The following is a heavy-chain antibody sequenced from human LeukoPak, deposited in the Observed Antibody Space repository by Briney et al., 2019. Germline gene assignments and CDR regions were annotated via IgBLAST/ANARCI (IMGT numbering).Heavy chain of an antibody. J-gene: IGHJ4*02. CDR2: IYHSGST. V-gene: IGHV4-30-2*01. CDR1: GGSISSGGYT. CDR3: ASYMVRETPYYFDY. Sequence: PSQTLSLTCAVSGGSISSGGYTWSWIRQPPGKGLECIGYIYHSGSTYYNPSLKSRVTISVDRSKNQFSLKLSSVTAADTAVYYCASYMVRETPYYFDYWGQGTLVTVSS. D-gene: IGHD3-10*01.